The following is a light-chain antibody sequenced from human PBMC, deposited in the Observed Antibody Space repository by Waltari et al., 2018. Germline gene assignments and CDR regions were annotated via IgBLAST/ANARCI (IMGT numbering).Light chain of an antibody. Sequence: SSELTQDPAVSVALGQTVRITCQGDSLRYYYGNWYRQKPGQAPLLVMYGKNNRPSGIPDRFSGSYSGDTASLTITGAQAEDEADYYCNSRDSNGNPFVFGPATKVTVL. CDR2: GKN. CDR1: SLRYYY. V-gene: IGLV3-19*01. CDR3: NSRDSNGNPFV. J-gene: IGLJ1*01.